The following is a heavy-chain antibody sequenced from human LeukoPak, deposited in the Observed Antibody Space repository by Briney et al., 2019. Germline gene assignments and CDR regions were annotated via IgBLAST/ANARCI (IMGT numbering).Heavy chain of an antibody. V-gene: IGHV6-1*01. CDR2: TYYRSKWFT. CDR3: ARDLPPAGNPYLDN. CDR1: GDIVSRNIAA. J-gene: IGHJ4*02. Sequence: LQTLSLTCAISGDIVSRNIAACDWITQSTSRVLEWVGRTYYRSKWFTDYPGSVQNRITNNADTSKTHFYLELKSVTPEDTAVYFCARDLPPAGNPYLDNWGQGTLVTVSS. D-gene: IGHD6-13*01.